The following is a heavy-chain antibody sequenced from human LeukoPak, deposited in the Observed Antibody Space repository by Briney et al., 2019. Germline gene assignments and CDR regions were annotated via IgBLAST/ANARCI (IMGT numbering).Heavy chain of an antibody. CDR1: RFTFSSYA. J-gene: IGHJ4*02. V-gene: IGHV3-23*01. CDR2: ISGSGGST. Sequence: GGSLRLSCAASRFTFSSYAMSWVRQAPGKGLEWVSAISGSGGSTYYADSVKGRFTISRDNSKNTLYLQMNSLRAEDTAVYYCAKDGNQVVTAKAPTDYWGQGTLVTVSS. D-gene: IGHD2-21*02. CDR3: AKDGNQVVTAKAPTDY.